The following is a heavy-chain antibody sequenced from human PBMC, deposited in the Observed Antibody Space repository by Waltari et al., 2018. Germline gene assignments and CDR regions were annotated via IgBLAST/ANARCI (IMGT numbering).Heavy chain of an antibody. CDR3: ARGTYYDFWSGYYYPPLFDY. V-gene: IGHV4-59*01. Sequence: QVQLQESGPGLVKPSETLSLTCTVSGGSISSYYWSWIRQPPGKGLEWIGYIYYSGSTNYNPSLKSRVTISVDTSKNQFSLKLSSVTAADTAVYYCARGTYYDFWSGYYYPPLFDYWGQGTLVTVSS. J-gene: IGHJ4*02. D-gene: IGHD3-3*01. CDR1: GGSISSYY. CDR2: IYYSGST.